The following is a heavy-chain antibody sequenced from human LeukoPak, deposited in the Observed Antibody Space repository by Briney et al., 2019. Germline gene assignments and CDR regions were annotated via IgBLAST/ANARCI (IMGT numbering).Heavy chain of an antibody. Sequence: SETLSLTCTVSGGSISSYYWSWIRQPAGKGLEWIGRIYTSGSTNYSPSLKSRVTMSVDTSKNQFSLKLSSVTAADTAVYYCARDPYYYDGSGNGGDYFDYWGQGTLVTVSS. CDR3: ARDPYYYDGSGNGGDYFDY. V-gene: IGHV4-4*07. D-gene: IGHD3-22*01. J-gene: IGHJ4*02. CDR2: IYTSGST. CDR1: GGSISSYY.